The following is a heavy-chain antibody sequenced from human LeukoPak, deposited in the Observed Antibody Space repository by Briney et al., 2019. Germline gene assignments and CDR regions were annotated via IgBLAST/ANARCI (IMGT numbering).Heavy chain of an antibody. CDR1: GFTFSSYS. V-gene: IGHV3-48*01. CDR2: ISSSSSTI. CDR3: AKEVATPLDY. Sequence: PGGSLRLSCAASGFTFSSYSMNWVRQAPGKGLEWVSYISSSSSTIYYADSVKGRFTISRDNSKNTLYLQMNSLRAEDTAVYYCAKEVATPLDYWGQGTLVTVSS. J-gene: IGHJ4*02.